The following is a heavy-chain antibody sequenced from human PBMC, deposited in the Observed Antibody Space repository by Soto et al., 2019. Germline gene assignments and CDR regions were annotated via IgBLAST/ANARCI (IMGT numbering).Heavy chain of an antibody. CDR1: GGSISSYY. D-gene: IGHD6-13*01. CDR2: IYYSGST. V-gene: IGHV4-59*01. CDR3: ARSGGSWYAPLYYGMDV. Sequence: PSETLSLTCTVSGGSISSYYWSWIRQPPGKGLEWIGYIYYSGSTNYNPSLKSRVTISVDTSKNQFSLKLSSVTAADTAVYYCARSGGSWYAPLYYGMDVWGQGTTVTVSS. J-gene: IGHJ6*02.